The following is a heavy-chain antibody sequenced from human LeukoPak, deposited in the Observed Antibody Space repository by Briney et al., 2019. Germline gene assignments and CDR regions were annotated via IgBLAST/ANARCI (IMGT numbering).Heavy chain of an antibody. V-gene: IGHV4-59*01. CDR1: GGSISSYY. CDR3: ARIDGPWFGENAFDI. J-gene: IGHJ3*02. Sequence: SQTLSLTCTVSGGSISSYYWSWIRQPPGKGLEWIGYIYYSGSTNYNPSLKSRVTISVDTSKNQFSLKLSSVTAADTAVYYCARIDGPWFGENAFDIWGQGTMVTVSS. D-gene: IGHD3-10*01. CDR2: IYYSGST.